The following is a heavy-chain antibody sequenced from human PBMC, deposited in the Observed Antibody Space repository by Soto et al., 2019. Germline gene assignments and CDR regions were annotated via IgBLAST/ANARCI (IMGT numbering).Heavy chain of an antibody. V-gene: IGHV5-10-1*01. D-gene: IGHD5-18*01. Sequence: GESLKISCKGSGYSFTSYWISWVRQMPGKGLEWMGRIDPSDSYTNYSPSFQGHVTISADKSISTAYLQWSSLKASDTAMYYCERPHNSYAYYYGMDVWGQGTTVTVSS. CDR3: ERPHNSYAYYYGMDV. CDR2: IDPSDSYT. CDR1: GYSFTSYW. J-gene: IGHJ6*02.